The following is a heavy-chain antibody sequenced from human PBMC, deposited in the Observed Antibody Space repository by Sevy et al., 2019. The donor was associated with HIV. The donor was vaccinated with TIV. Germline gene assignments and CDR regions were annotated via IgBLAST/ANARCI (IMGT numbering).Heavy chain of an antibody. CDR2: ISSSSSYI. Sequence: GGSLRLSCAASGFTFSSYSMNWVRQAPGKGLEWVSSISSSSSYIYYADSVKGRFTISRDNAKNSLYLQMNSLRAEDTAVDYCARDIIAAAGAYGMDVWGQGTTVTVSS. D-gene: IGHD6-13*01. CDR3: ARDIIAAAGAYGMDV. J-gene: IGHJ6*02. V-gene: IGHV3-21*01. CDR1: GFTFSSYS.